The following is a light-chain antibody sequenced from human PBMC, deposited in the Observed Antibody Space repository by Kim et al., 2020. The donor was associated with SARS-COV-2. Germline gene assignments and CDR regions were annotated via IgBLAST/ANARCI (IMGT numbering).Light chain of an antibody. CDR3: QAWDSSIWV. J-gene: IGLJ3*02. CDR1: KLGDKY. Sequence: SYELTQPPSVSVSPGQTASITCSGDKLGDKYACWYQQKPGQSPVLVIYQDSKRPSGIPERFSGSNSGNKATLTISGTQAMDEADYYCQAWDSSIWVFGGG. CDR2: QDS. V-gene: IGLV3-1*01.